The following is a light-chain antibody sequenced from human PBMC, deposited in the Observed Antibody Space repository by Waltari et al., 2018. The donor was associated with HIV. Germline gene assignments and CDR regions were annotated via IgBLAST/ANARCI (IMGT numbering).Light chain of an antibody. Sequence: IQMTQSPSSVSVFVVGGVSISCRASQNIGRSLAWYQLKPGKAPKLLVYEASRLNDGVPARFHATGSKSNFTLDINNLQSEDFAFYVCQQATSFPHTFG. J-gene: IGKJ2*01. CDR3: QQATSFPHT. CDR2: EAS. V-gene: IGKV1-12*01. CDR1: QNIGRS.